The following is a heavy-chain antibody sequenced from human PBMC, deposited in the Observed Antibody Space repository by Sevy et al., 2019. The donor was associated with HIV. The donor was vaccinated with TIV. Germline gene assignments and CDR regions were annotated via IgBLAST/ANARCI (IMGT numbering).Heavy chain of an antibody. Sequence: GGSLRLSCAASGFIFSDQYMDWVRQAPGKGLEWVGRIRTRARGYTTEYAACVQGSFTISRDDSQCLLLLQMNSLKTEDTAVYCCARLLAGAPYVDAWGKGTTVTVSS. V-gene: IGHV3-72*01. CDR1: GFIFSDQY. CDR2: IRTRARGYTT. CDR3: ARLLAGAPYVDA. D-gene: IGHD2-21*01. J-gene: IGHJ6*03.